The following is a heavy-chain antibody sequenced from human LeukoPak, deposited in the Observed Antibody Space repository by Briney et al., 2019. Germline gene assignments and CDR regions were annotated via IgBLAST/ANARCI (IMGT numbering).Heavy chain of an antibody. CDR3: ARPITSSWYTFDI. V-gene: IGHV4-34*01. J-gene: IGHJ3*02. CDR1: GGSFSGYY. CDR2: INHSRNT. Sequence: SETLSLTCAVYGGSFSGYYWSWIRQPPGKGLEWIGEINHSRNTNYNPSLKSRVTISVETFKNQFSLKLSSVTAADTAVYYCARPITSSWYTFDIWGQGTMVTVSS. D-gene: IGHD6-13*01.